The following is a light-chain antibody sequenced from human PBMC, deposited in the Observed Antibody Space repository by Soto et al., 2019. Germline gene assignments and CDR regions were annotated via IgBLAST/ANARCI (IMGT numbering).Light chain of an antibody. Sequence: DIVMTQSPDSLAVSLGERATINCKSSQSVLYSSNNKNYLAWYQQKTGQPPKLRIYWASTRESGVPDRFSGSGSGTDFTLPISSLRAHRVAVYYCQQEYSTWTCGEGTNVEIQ. J-gene: IGKJ1*01. V-gene: IGKV4-1*01. CDR3: QQEYSTWT. CDR1: QSVLYSSNNKNY. CDR2: WAS.